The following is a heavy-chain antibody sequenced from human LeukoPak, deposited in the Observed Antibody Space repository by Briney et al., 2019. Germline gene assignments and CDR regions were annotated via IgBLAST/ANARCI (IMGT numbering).Heavy chain of an antibody. CDR2: ISGSGGGT. V-gene: IGHV3-23*01. CDR1: GFTFSSYA. J-gene: IGHJ4*02. Sequence: GGSLRLSCAASGFTFSSYAMSWVRQAPGKGLEWVSVISGSGGGTYYADSVKGRFTISRDNSKNTLYLQMISLRAEDTAVYDCAKNAEGGYDSDYWGQGTLVTVSS. CDR3: AKNAEGGYDSDY. D-gene: IGHD5-12*01.